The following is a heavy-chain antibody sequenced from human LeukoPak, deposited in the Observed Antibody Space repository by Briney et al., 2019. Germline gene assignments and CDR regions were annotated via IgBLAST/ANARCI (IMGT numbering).Heavy chain of an antibody. CDR3: ASNYDSSGYYYYIAEYFQH. V-gene: IGHV1-3*01. D-gene: IGHD3-22*01. CDR2: INAGNGNT. J-gene: IGHJ1*01. Sequence: ASVKVSCKASGYTFTSYAMHWVRQAPGQRLEWMGWINAGNGNTKYSQKFQGRVTITRDTSASTAYMELSSLRSEDTAVYYCASNYDSSGYYYYIAEYFQHWGQGTLVTVSS. CDR1: GYTFTSYA.